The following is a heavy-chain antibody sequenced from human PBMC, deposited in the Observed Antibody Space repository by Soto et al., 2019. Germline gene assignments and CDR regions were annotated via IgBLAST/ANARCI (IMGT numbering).Heavy chain of an antibody. Sequence: EVQLLESGGGLVQPGGSLRLSCAASGFTFSSYAMNWVRQAPGKGLEWVSTISGSGDNTYYADSVKGRFTISRDNSKNTVYLQMNSLRAEDTAVYYCTKVGGTSLPPIPVDYWGQGTQVTVSS. D-gene: IGHD2-2*02. CDR1: GFTFSSYA. CDR2: ISGSGDNT. CDR3: TKVGGTSLPPIPVDY. J-gene: IGHJ4*02. V-gene: IGHV3-23*01.